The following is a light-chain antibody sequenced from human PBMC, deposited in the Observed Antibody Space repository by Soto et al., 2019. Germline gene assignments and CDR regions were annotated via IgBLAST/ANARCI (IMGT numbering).Light chain of an antibody. V-gene: IGLV2-11*01. CDR1: SSDVGGYNY. J-gene: IGLJ1*01. Sequence: QSALTQPRSVSGSPGQPVTISCTGTSSDVGGYNYVSWYQQYPGKAPKVMIYDVKTRPSGVPDRFSGSKSGNTASLTISGLQAEDEADYYCCSYAGSYTFVFGTGTKLTVL. CDR3: CSYAGSYTFV. CDR2: DVK.